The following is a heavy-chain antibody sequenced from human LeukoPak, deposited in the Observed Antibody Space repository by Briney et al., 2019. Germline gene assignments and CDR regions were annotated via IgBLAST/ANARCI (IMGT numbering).Heavy chain of an antibody. V-gene: IGHV3-30-3*02. CDR1: GFTFSSYA. CDR3: AKSIGVRYFDWLSETNFDY. D-gene: IGHD3-9*01. CDR2: ISYDGSNK. Sequence: GGSLRLSCAASGFTFSSYAMHWVRQAPGKGLEWVAVISYDGSNKYYADSVKGRFTISRDNSKNTLYLQINSLRAEDTAVYYCAKSIGVRYFDWLSETNFDYWGQGTLVTVSS. J-gene: IGHJ4*02.